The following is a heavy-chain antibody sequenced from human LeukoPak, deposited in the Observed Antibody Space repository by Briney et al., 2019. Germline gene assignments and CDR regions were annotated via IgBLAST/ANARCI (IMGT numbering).Heavy chain of an antibody. CDR3: ARMYYYDTSDPNWFDP. CDR1: GYTFTGYY. J-gene: IGHJ5*02. D-gene: IGHD3-22*01. V-gene: IGHV1-2*02. Sequence: ASVKVSCKASGYTFTGYYMHWVRQAPGQGLEWMGWINPNSGGTNHAQKFQDRVTMTRNTSISTAYMEVSSLRSEDTAVYYCARMYYYDTSDPNWFDPWGQGTLVTVSS. CDR2: INPNSGGT.